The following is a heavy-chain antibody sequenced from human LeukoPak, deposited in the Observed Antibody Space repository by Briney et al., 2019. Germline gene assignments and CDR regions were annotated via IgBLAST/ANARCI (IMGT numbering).Heavy chain of an antibody. CDR2: IYYSGST. Sequence: SQTLSLTCSVSGDSISSGDHYWSWIRQSPGKGLEWIGYIYYSGSTYYNPSLKSRVTISIDTSKNQFSLKLSSVTAADTAVYYCARGGTEQWLVPSRPYDYWGQGTLVTVSS. CDR1: GDSISSGDHY. D-gene: IGHD6-19*01. V-gene: IGHV4-30-4*08. CDR3: ARGGTEQWLVPSRPYDY. J-gene: IGHJ4*02.